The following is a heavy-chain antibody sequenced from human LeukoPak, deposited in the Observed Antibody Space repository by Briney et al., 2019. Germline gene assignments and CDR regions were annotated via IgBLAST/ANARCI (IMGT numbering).Heavy chain of an antibody. Sequence: SVKVSCKASGGTFSSYTISWVRQAPGQGLEWMGRIIPILGIANYAQKFQGSVTITADKSTSTAYMELSSLRSEDTAVYYCARRYSNNAFDIWGQGTMATVSS. CDR2: IIPILGIA. D-gene: IGHD4-11*01. CDR3: ARRYSNNAFDI. CDR1: GGTFSSYT. V-gene: IGHV1-69*02. J-gene: IGHJ3*02.